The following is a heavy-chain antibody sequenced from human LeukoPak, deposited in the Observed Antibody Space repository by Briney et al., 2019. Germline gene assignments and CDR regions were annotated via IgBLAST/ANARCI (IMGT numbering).Heavy chain of an antibody. D-gene: IGHD3-10*01. J-gene: IGHJ5*02. CDR1: GFTFSSYA. V-gene: IGHV3-23*01. CDR3: AKDVNYYGSGSPLGP. CDR2: ISGSGGST. Sequence: PGGSLRLSCAASGFTFSSYAMSWVRQAPGKGLEWVSAISGSGGSTYYADSVKGRFTISRGNSKNTLYLQMNSLRAEDTAVYYCAKDVNYYGSGSPLGPWGQGTLVTVSS.